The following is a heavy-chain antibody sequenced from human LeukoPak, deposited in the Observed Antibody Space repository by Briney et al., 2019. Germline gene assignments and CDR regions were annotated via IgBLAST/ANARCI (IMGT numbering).Heavy chain of an antibody. Sequence: GGSLRLSCAASGFTFSSYGMHWVRQAPGKGLEWVAVMSYDGSNKYYADSVKGRFTISRDNSKNTLYLQMNSLRAEDMAVYYCAKDLGTVTTLYYYYGMDVWGQGTTVTVSS. CDR2: MSYDGSNK. CDR3: AKDLGTVTTLYYYYGMDV. CDR1: GFTFSSYG. J-gene: IGHJ6*02. V-gene: IGHV3-30*18. D-gene: IGHD4-11*01.